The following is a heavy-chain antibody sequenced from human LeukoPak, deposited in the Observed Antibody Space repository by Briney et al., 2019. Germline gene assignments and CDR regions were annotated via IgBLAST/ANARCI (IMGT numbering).Heavy chain of an antibody. J-gene: IGHJ4*02. CDR1: GGSMNTYY. CDR3: ARPAGRRGGWYLDY. V-gene: IGHV4-34*01. Sequence: SETLSLTCTVTGGSMNTYYWSWIRQPPGKGLEWIGEINHSGSTNYNPSLKSRVTISVDASKNQFSLKLSSVTAADTAVYYCARPAGRRGGWYLDYRGQGALVTVSS. CDR2: INHSGST. D-gene: IGHD6-19*01.